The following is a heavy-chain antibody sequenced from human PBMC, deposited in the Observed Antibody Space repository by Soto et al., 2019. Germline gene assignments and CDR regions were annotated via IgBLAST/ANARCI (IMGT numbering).Heavy chain of an antibody. CDR1: GFTFSSYG. Sequence: QVQLVESGGGVVQPGRSLRLSCAASGFTFSSYGMHWVRQAPGKGLEWVAVIWYDGSNKYYADSVKGRFIISRDNSKNTLYLQMNSLRAEDTAVYYSARGDNPSLIIDYWGQGTLVTVSS. CDR3: ARGDNPSLIIDY. V-gene: IGHV3-33*01. J-gene: IGHJ4*02. CDR2: IWYDGSNK. D-gene: IGHD1-20*01.